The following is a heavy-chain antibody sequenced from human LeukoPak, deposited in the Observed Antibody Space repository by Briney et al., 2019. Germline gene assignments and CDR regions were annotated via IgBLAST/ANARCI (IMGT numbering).Heavy chain of an antibody. V-gene: IGHV4-34*01. Sequence: PSETLSLTCAVYGGSFSGYYWSWIRQPPGKGLEWIGEINYSGSTNYNPSLKSRVTISVDTSKNQFSLKLSSVTAADTAVYYCARCRVVRGVIYYYYYGMDVWGQGTTVTVSS. J-gene: IGHJ6*02. CDR2: INYSGST. D-gene: IGHD3-10*01. CDR3: ARCRVVRGVIYYYYYGMDV. CDR1: GGSFSGYY.